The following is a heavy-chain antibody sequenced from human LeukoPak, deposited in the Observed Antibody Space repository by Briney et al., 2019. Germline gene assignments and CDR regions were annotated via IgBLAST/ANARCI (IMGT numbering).Heavy chain of an antibody. V-gene: IGHV3-23*01. CDR1: GFTFNRYC. Sequence: GGSLRLSCAASGFTFNRYCMSWVRQAPGKGLESVSAISGSGNSIYYADSVRGRFTVSRDNSENTLYLQMNSLRAEDTAVYYCAKDDREGYSYGHNFEDWGQGTLVTVSS. CDR2: ISGSGNSI. J-gene: IGHJ4*02. CDR3: AKDDREGYSYGHNFED. D-gene: IGHD5-18*01.